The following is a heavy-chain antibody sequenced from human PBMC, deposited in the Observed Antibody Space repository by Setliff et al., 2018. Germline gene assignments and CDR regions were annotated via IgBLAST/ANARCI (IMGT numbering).Heavy chain of an antibody. J-gene: IGHJ6*03. CDR2: IIPIFGTA. CDR1: GGTFSSYA. CDR3: AVGGSGSYYYYYMDV. Sequence: KVSCKASGGTFSSYAISWVRQAPGQGLEWMGGIIPIFGTANYAQKFQGRVTITADESTSTAYMELSSLRSEDTAVYYCAVGGSGSYYYYYMDVWGKGTTVTVSS. D-gene: IGHD1-26*01. V-gene: IGHV1-69*01.